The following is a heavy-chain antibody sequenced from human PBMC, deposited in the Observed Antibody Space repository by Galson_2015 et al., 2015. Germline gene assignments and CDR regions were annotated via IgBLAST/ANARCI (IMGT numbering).Heavy chain of an antibody. J-gene: IGHJ4*02. CDR2: INPLFGTA. V-gene: IGHV1-69*13. D-gene: IGHD1-1*01. CDR3: AREMGERNEQYFVY. CDR1: GGTFNSYS. Sequence: SVKVSCKASGGTFNSYSINWVRQAPGQGLEWMGGINPLFGTANYAQKFQGRVTITADESTSTAYMEMSSLRSEDTAVYFCAREMGERNEQYFVYWCQGTQVTVSS.